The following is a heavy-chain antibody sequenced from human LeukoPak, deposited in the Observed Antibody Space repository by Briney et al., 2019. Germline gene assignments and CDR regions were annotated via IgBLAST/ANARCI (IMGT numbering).Heavy chain of an antibody. CDR1: GFTFSSYW. CDR2: INSDGSST. D-gene: IGHD6-19*01. V-gene: IGHV3-74*01. J-gene: IGHJ6*03. CDR3: ARVRWDSSGWPPRDYYYMDV. Sequence: GWSLRLSCAASGFTFSSYWMHWVRHAPGKGLVWVSRINSDGSSTNYADSVKGRFTISRDNAKNTLYLQMNSLRAEDTAVYYCARVRWDSSGWPPRDYYYMDVWGKGTTVTVSS.